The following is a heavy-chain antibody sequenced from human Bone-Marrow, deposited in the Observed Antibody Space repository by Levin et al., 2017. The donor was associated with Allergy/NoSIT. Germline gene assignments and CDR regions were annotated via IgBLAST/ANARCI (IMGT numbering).Heavy chain of an antibody. J-gene: IGHJ4*02. D-gene: IGHD2-2*01. CDR2: TSGDGDST. CDR1: GFTFSDYA. CDR3: AKPRVLTHQPGLYFES. Sequence: GGSLRLSCAASGFTFSDYAMAWVRQAPGKGLEWVSATSGDGDSTFYTDSVKGRFTMSRDNSKNTVYLQMNSLRAEDTAVYYCAKPRVLTHQPGLYFESWGQGTLVTVSS. V-gene: IGHV3-23*01.